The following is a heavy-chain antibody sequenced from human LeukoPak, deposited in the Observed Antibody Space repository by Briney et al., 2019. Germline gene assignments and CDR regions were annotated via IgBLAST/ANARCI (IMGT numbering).Heavy chain of an antibody. D-gene: IGHD3-16*01. J-gene: IGHJ4*02. CDR2: ISSNSVYI. Sequence: GGSLRLSCAASGFTFDSYSMTWVRQAPGRGLEWVSSISSNSVYIYYSDSLQGRFTISRDNAKNSLYLQMNSLSVEVTAVYYCARTRARITFENSFDYWGQGTLVTVSS. CDR3: ARTRARITFENSFDY. V-gene: IGHV3-21*01. CDR1: GFTFDSYS.